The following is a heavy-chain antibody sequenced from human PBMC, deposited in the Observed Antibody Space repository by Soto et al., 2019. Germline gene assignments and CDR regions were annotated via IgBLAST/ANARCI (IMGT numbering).Heavy chain of an antibody. CDR2: ISSSSSTI. CDR3: ARDLRVVPAAYDAFDI. D-gene: IGHD2-2*01. CDR1: GFTFSSYS. J-gene: IGHJ3*02. Sequence: GGSLRLSCAASGFTFSSYSMNWVRQAPGKGLEWVSYISSSSSTIYYADSVKGRFTISRDNAKNSLYLQMNSLRAEDTAVYYCARDLRVVPAAYDAFDIWGQGTMVTVSS. V-gene: IGHV3-48*01.